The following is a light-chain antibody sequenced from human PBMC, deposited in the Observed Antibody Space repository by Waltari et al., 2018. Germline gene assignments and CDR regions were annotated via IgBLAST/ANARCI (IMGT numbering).Light chain of an antibody. J-gene: IGLJ2*01. CDR2: EAT. CDR3: CSYAGENTMI. Sequence: QSALTQPASVSGSPGQSVTISCTGTYYDLGNYDLFSWYQQYPGKAPRLIIYEATSRPSWVSNRFAASKSGNTASLTISGLQTEDEAHYYCCSYAGENTMIFGGGTRLTVL. V-gene: IGLV2-23*01. CDR1: YYDLGNYDL.